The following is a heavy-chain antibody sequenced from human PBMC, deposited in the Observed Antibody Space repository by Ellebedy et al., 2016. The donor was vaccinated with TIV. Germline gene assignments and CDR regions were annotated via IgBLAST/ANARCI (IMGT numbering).Heavy chain of an antibody. Sequence: PGGSLRHSCVASGFTLSGYWMHWVRQVPGKGLVWLARINTDGSSTSYADSVEGRFTISRDNAKKTLYLEMSGLRSDDTAVYYCARESVRYFDWDYWGQGTLVAV. CDR1: GFTLSGYW. V-gene: IGHV3-74*01. CDR2: INTDGSST. D-gene: IGHD3-9*01. J-gene: IGHJ4*02. CDR3: ARESVRYFDWDY.